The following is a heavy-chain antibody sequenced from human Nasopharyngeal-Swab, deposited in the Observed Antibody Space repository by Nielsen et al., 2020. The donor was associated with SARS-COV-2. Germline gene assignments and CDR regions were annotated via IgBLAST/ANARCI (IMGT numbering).Heavy chain of an antibody. Sequence: GSLRLSCTVSGGSISSSSYYWGWIRQPPGKGLEWIGSIYYSGSTYYNPSLKSRVTISVDTSKNQFSLKLSSVTAAETAVYYCARHRGLRSYYYGMDVWSQGTTVTVSS. CDR1: GGSISSSSYY. V-gene: IGHV4-39*01. D-gene: IGHD4-17*01. CDR3: ARHRGLRSYYYGMDV. CDR2: IYYSGST. J-gene: IGHJ6*02.